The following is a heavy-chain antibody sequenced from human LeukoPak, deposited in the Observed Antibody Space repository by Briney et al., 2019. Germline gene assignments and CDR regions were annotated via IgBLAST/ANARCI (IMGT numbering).Heavy chain of an antibody. CDR3: AREGVAVAGTCHFDY. Sequence: PGGSLRLSCAASGFTVSSTYMSWVRQAPGKGLEWVSVIYSGGTTYYADSVKGRFTISRDNSKNTFYLQMNSLRAEDTAVYYCAREGVAVAGTCHFDYWGQGTLVTVSS. J-gene: IGHJ4*02. V-gene: IGHV3-53*01. D-gene: IGHD6-19*01. CDR2: IYSGGTT. CDR1: GFTVSSTY.